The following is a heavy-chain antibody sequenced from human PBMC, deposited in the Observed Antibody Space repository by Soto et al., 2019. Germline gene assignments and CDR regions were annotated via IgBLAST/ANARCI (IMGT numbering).Heavy chain of an antibody. D-gene: IGHD2-2*01. Sequence: ASVKVSCKASGYTFTSYGISWVRQAPGQGLEWMGWISAYNGNTNYAQKLQGRVTMTTDTSTSTAYMELRSLRSDDTAVYYCARVGTSCCYYYYYGMDVWGQGTTVTVSS. CDR2: ISAYNGNT. V-gene: IGHV1-18*04. J-gene: IGHJ6*02. CDR1: GYTFTSYG. CDR3: ARVGTSCCYYYYYGMDV.